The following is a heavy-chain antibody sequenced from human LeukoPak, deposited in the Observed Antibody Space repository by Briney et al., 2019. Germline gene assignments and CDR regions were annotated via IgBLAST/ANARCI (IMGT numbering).Heavy chain of an antibody. J-gene: IGHJ5*02. Sequence: SETLSLTCTVSGGSISSGSYYWNWIRQPAGKGLEWIGSIYYSGSTYYNPSLKSRVTISVDTSKNQFSLKLSSVTAADTAVYYCAEISSSWVKGWFDPWGQGTLVTVSS. CDR1: GGSISSGSYY. CDR2: IYYSGST. CDR3: AEISSSWVKGWFDP. D-gene: IGHD6-13*01. V-gene: IGHV4-39*07.